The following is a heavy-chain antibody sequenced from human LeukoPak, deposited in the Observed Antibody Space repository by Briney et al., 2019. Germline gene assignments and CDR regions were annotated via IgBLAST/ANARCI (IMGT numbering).Heavy chain of an antibody. CDR3: ARGVGVLWFGESRYGMDV. CDR2: IYYSGST. CDR1: GGSISSSSYY. J-gene: IGHJ6*02. D-gene: IGHD3-10*01. Sequence: SETLSLTCTVSGGSISSSSYYWGWIRQPPGKGLEWIGSIYYSGSTYYNPSLKSRVTISVDTSKNQFSLKLSSVTVADTAVYYCARGVGVLWFGESRYGMDVWGQGTTVTVSS. V-gene: IGHV4-39*01.